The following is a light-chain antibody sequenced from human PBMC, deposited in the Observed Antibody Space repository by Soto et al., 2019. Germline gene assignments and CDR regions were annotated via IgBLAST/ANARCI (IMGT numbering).Light chain of an antibody. J-gene: IGKJ5*01. V-gene: IGKV3-11*01. CDR3: QQRSNWPF. Sequence: EIGLPHSQAPLSFFPGEGATLTTRASPGVSGNLAWYQQKPGQVPRPLIYDASNRATGIPARFSGIGSGTDFTLTISSLEPEDFAVYYCQQRSNWPFFGQGTRLEIK. CDR2: DAS. CDR1: PGVSGN.